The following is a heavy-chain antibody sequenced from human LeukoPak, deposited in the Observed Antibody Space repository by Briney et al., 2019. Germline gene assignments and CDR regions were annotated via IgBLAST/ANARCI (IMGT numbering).Heavy chain of an antibody. CDR3: AKCPVTYYYYYMDV. D-gene: IGHD2-21*02. Sequence: GGSLRLSCAASGFTFSSYGMSWVRQAPGKGLEWVSAISGSGGSTYYADSVKGRFTISRDNSKNTLYLQMNSLRAEDTAVYYCAKCPVTYYYYYMDVGGKGTTVTVSS. CDR1: GFTFSSYG. CDR2: ISGSGGST. J-gene: IGHJ6*03. V-gene: IGHV3-23*01.